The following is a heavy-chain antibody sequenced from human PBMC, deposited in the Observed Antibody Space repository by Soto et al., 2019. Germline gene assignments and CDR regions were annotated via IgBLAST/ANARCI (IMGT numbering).Heavy chain of an antibody. Sequence: GGSLRLSCAASGFTFSSYWMSWVRQAPGKGLEWVANINQDGSEKNYVDSVKGRFTISRDNAENSLYLQMNSLRAEDTAVYYCARDAYCSGGSCYVYWGQGTLVTIPS. J-gene: IGHJ4*02. CDR2: INQDGSEK. CDR1: GFTFSSYW. D-gene: IGHD2-15*01. V-gene: IGHV3-7*04. CDR3: ARDAYCSGGSCYVY.